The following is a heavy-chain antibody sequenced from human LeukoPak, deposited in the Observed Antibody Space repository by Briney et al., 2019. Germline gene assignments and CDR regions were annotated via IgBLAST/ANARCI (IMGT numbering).Heavy chain of an antibody. V-gene: IGHV4-39*07. D-gene: IGHD5-18*01. CDR1: GDSISSSSYY. Sequence: SETLSLTCTVSGDSISSSSYYWGWIRQPPGKGLEWIGSIYYSGSTYYNPSLKSRVTMSLDTSKNQFSLQLTSVTAADTAVYYCARSPTKRVTEDYWGRGTLVTVSS. CDR3: ARSPTKRVTEDY. J-gene: IGHJ4*02. CDR2: IYYSGST.